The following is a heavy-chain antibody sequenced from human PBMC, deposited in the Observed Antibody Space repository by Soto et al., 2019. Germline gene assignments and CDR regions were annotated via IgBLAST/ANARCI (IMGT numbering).Heavy chain of an antibody. CDR2: ISGSGGST. CDR3: GSLPYSSSWSSPKDY. CDR1: GFTFSSYA. Sequence: EVQMLESGGGLVQPGGSLRLSCAASGFTFSSYAMSWVRQAPGKGLAWVSAISGSGGSTYYADSVKGRFTISRDNSKNTRYLQMNSLRAEDTAVYYCGSLPYSSSWSSPKDYCGQGTLVTVSS. D-gene: IGHD6-13*01. V-gene: IGHV3-23*01. J-gene: IGHJ4*02.